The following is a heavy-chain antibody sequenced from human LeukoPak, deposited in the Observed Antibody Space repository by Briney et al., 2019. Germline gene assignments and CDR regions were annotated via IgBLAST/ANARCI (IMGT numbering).Heavy chain of an antibody. CDR1: GYSISSGYY. Sequence: PSETLSLTCTVSGYSISSGYYWGWIRQPPGKGLEWIGSIYHSGSTYYNPSLKSRVTISVDTSKDQFSLKLSSVIAADTAVYYCARGALEQWLEQNAFDIWGQGTMVTVSS. J-gene: IGHJ3*02. CDR3: ARGALEQWLEQNAFDI. CDR2: IYHSGST. D-gene: IGHD6-19*01. V-gene: IGHV4-38-2*02.